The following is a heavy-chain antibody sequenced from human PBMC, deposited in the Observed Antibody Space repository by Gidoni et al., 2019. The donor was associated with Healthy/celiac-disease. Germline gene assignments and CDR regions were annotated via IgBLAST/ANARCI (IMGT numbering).Heavy chain of an antibody. CDR3: ARERRLTYSNYGGVYGMDV. CDR1: GYPFTGSD. Sequence: QVQLVQSGAEVKKPGASVKVSCKASGYPFTGSDMHWVRQAPGQGLEWMGWINPNSGGTNYAQKFQGWVTMTRDTSISTAYMELSRLRSDDTAVYYCARERRLTYSNYGGVYGMDVWGQGTTVTVSS. V-gene: IGHV1-2*04. D-gene: IGHD4-4*01. J-gene: IGHJ6*02. CDR2: INPNSGGT.